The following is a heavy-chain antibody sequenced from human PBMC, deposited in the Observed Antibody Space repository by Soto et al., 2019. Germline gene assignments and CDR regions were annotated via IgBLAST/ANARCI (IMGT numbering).Heavy chain of an antibody. V-gene: IGHV1-18*01. J-gene: IGHJ4*02. CDR3: AREGQLGY. CDR2: ISGYNGNT. Sequence: QVQLLQSGAEVKKPGASVKVSCKASGYTFSNYGFSWVRQAPGQGLEWMGWISGYNGNTNYAERLQGRVTKTTDTSTRKAYMELKGLRYDDPAVYYCAREGQLGYWGQGTPVTVSS. D-gene: IGHD6-6*01. CDR1: GYTFSNYG.